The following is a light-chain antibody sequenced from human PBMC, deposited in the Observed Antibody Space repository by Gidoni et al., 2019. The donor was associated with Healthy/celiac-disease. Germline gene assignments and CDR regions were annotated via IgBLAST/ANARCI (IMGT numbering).Light chain of an antibody. CDR3: QQRSNWPPMYT. CDR2: DAS. Sequence: EIVLTQSPATLSLSPGERATLSRRASQSVSSYLAWYQQKPGQGPRLLIYDASNRATGIPARFSGSGSGTDFTLTISSIEPEDFAVYYCQQRSNWPPMYTFGQGTKLEIK. V-gene: IGKV3-11*01. CDR1: QSVSSY. J-gene: IGKJ2*01.